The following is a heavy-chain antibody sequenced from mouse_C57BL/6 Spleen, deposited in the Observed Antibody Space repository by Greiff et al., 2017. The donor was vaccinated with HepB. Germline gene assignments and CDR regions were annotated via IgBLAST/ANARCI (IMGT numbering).Heavy chain of an antibody. V-gene: IGHV1-15*01. D-gene: IGHD1-1*01. CDR1: GYTFTDYE. CDR3: TRGYYGSGPSWYFEV. Sequence: VQLQQSGAELVRPGASVTLSCKASGYTFTDYEMHWVKQTPVHGLEWIGAIDPETGGTAYNQKFKGKAILTADKSSSTAYMELRSLTSEDSAVYYCTRGYYGSGPSWYFEVGGTGTT. CDR2: IDPETGGT. J-gene: IGHJ1*03.